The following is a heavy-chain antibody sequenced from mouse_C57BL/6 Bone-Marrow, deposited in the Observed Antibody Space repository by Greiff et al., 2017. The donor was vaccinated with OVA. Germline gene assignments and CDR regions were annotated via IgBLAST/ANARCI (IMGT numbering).Heavy chain of an antibody. CDR3: ARSLDFDY. CDR2: IDPSDSYA. CDR1: GYTFTSYW. V-gene: IGHV1-69*01. J-gene: IGHJ2*01. Sequence: VQLQQPGAELVMPGASVTLSCKASGYTFTSYWMHWVKQRPGQGLEWIGEIDPSDSYANYNPTFKGKSTLTVDKSSSTAYMQLSSLTSEDAAVYYCARSLDFDYWGQGTTLTVSS. D-gene: IGHD1-2*01.